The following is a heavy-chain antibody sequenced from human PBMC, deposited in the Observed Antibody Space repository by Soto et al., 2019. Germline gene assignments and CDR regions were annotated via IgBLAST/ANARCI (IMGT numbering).Heavy chain of an antibody. CDR1: GFTFSKNW. CDR3: AKLGVTTPFDY. V-gene: IGHV3-74*01. CDR2: INSDGNST. J-gene: IGHJ4*02. D-gene: IGHD3-22*01. Sequence: GGSLRLSCVTSGFTFSKNWMHWVRQAPGKGLVWVSRINSDGNSTSYADSVKGRFTISRDNAKNTLYLQMNSLRAEDTALYYCAKLGVTTPFDYWGQGTLVTVSS.